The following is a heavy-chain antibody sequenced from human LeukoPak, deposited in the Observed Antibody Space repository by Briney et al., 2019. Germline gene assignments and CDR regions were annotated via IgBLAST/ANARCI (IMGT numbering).Heavy chain of an antibody. Sequence: GGSLRLSCAASGFTVSSNCMSWVRQAPGKGLEWVSAISGSGGSTYYADSVKGRFTISRDNSKNTLYLQMNSLRAEDTAVYYCAKGDGQWLVPDYWGQGTLVTVSS. CDR3: AKGDGQWLVPDY. J-gene: IGHJ4*02. D-gene: IGHD6-19*01. V-gene: IGHV3-23*01. CDR2: ISGSGGST. CDR1: GFTVSSNC.